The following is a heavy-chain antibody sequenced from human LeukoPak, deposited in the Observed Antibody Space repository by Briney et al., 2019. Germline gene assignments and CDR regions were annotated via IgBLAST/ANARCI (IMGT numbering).Heavy chain of an antibody. Sequence: SVKVSCKASGGTFSSYAVSWVRQAPGQGLEWMGRIIPILGIANYAQKFQGRVTITADKSTSTAYMELSSLRSENTAVYYCARDPSYYYDSSGYPIDYWGQGTLVTVSS. V-gene: IGHV1-69*04. CDR1: GGTFSSYA. D-gene: IGHD3-22*01. CDR3: ARDPSYYYDSSGYPIDY. J-gene: IGHJ4*02. CDR2: IIPILGIA.